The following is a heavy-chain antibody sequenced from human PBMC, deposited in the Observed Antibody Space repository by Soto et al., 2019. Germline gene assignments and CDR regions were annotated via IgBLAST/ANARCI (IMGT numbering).Heavy chain of an antibody. J-gene: IGHJ6*02. CDR1: GGTFSSYA. CDR2: IIPIFGTA. CDR3: ARSNQWPHRFDYYYYYGVDV. Sequence: SVKVSCKASGGTFSSYAISWVRQSPGQGLEWMGGIIPIFGTANYAQKFQGRVTITADESTSTAYMELSSLRSEDTAVYYCARSNQWPHRFDYYYYYGVDVWGQGTTVTVSS. D-gene: IGHD6-19*01. V-gene: IGHV1-69*13.